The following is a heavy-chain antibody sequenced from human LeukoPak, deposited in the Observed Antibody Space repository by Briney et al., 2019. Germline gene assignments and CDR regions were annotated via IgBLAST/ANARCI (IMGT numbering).Heavy chain of an antibody. CDR3: AIARADCSSTSCYMMPF. D-gene: IGHD2-2*02. Sequence: ASVKVSCKASGYTFTSYDINWVRQAPGQGLEWMGIINPSGGSTSYAQKFQGRVTMTRDTSTSTVYMELSSLRSEDTAVYYCAIARADCSSTSCYMMPFWGQGTLVTVSS. CDR1: GYTFTSYD. V-gene: IGHV1-46*01. J-gene: IGHJ4*02. CDR2: INPSGGST.